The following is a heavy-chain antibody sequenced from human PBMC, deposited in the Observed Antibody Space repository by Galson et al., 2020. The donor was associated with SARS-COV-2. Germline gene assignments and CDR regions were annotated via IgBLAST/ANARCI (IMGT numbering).Heavy chain of an antibody. V-gene: IGHV4-59*13. CDR3: ARVDCSGGTCYYYAFDI. D-gene: IGHD2-15*01. CDR1: GVSINNYY. CDR2: MYYSGRT. J-gene: IGHJ3*02. Sequence: SETLSLTCTVSGVSINNYYWSWIRQPPGKGLEWIGHMYYSGRTSYNPSLKSRVTISVDTSKNQFSLKLRSVTTADTAVYYCARVDCSGGTCYYYAFDIWGQGTMVTVSS.